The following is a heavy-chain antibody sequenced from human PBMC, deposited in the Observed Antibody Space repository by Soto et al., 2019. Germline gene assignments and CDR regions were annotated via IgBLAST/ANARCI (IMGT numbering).Heavy chain of an antibody. CDR1: GGPIRGGGYY. J-gene: IGHJ6*02. Sequence: QVQLQESGQGLVKLSQTLSLTCPVSGGPIRGGGYYWSWIGQHPGKGLGWIGYIYYSGSTYYNPSLKSRVTISVDTSKNQFSLKLSSVTAADTAVYYCARDSSFYPGIAAGYYYGMDVWGQGTTVTVSS. V-gene: IGHV4-31*03. D-gene: IGHD6-13*01. CDR2: IYYSGST. CDR3: ARDSSFYPGIAAGYYYGMDV.